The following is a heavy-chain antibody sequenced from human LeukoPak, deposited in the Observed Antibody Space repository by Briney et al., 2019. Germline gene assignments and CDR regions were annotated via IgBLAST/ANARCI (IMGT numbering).Heavy chain of an antibody. CDR1: GFTFSSYA. CDR2: ISGSGGST. CDR3: AAKDIVVVPAAMVDY. D-gene: IGHD2-2*01. V-gene: IGHV3-23*01. J-gene: IGHJ4*02. Sequence: PGGSLRLSCAASGFTFSSYAMSWVRQAPGKGLEWVSAISGSGGSTYYADSVKGRFTISRDNSKNTLYLRMNSLRAEDTAVYYCAAKDIVVVPAAMVDYWGQGTLVTVSS.